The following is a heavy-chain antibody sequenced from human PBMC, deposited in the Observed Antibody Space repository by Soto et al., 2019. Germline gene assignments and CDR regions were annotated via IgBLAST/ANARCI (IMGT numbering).Heavy chain of an antibody. J-gene: IGHJ4*02. Sequence: GGSLRLSCAASGFTFSSYAVSWVRQAPGKGPEWISSISGSGSTIYYADSVKGRFTISRDNSKNTLYLQMSSLRAEDTAVYYCAKVFYYYDSSGYYYFDYWGQGPLVNVSS. D-gene: IGHD3-22*01. CDR1: GFTFSSYA. V-gene: IGHV3-23*01. CDR3: AKVFYYYDSSGYYYFDY. CDR2: ISGSGSTI.